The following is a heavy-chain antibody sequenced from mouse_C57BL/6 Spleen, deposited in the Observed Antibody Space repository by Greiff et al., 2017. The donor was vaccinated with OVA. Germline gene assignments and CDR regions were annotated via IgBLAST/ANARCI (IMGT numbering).Heavy chain of an antibody. J-gene: IGHJ4*01. CDR1: GFTFSDYG. V-gene: IGHV5-15*01. Sequence: EVQLVESGGGLVQPGGSLKLSCAASGFTFSDYGMAWVRQAPRKGPEWVAFLSNLAYSIYYADTVTGRFTISRENAKNTLYLEMSSLRSEDTAMYYCARHWDGAMDYWGQGTSVTVSS. CDR3: ARHWDGAMDY. D-gene: IGHD2-3*01. CDR2: LSNLAYSI.